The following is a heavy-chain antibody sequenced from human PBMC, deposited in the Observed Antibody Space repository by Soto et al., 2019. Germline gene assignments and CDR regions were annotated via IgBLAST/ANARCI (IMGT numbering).Heavy chain of an antibody. V-gene: IGHV1-69*02. CDR3: ATNYGSGSTHFDY. Sequence: QVQLVQSGAEVKKPGSPVRVSCTASGDTFNFYTISWVRQVPGQGPEWMGKIIPMLGMSDYAQKFQGRVTIMADKSTRTVYMTLRGLTSEDTAVYYCATNYGSGSTHFDYWGQGTLVTVSS. J-gene: IGHJ4*02. CDR1: GDTFNFYT. CDR2: IIPMLGMS. D-gene: IGHD3-10*01.